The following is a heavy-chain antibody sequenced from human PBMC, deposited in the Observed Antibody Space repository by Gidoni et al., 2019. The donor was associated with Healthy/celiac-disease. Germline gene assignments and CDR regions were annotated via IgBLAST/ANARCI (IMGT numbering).Heavy chain of an antibody. Sequence: QVQLQESGPGLVKPSQTLSLTCTVSGGSSSSGSYYWSWIRQPAGKGLEWIGRIYTSGSTNHNPSLQSRVTISVDTSKNQFSLKLSSVTAADTAVYYCARAPGGYCSGGSCYSVFYFQHWGQGTLVTVSS. CDR2: IYTSGST. V-gene: IGHV4-61*02. CDR1: GGSSSSGSYY. D-gene: IGHD2-15*01. J-gene: IGHJ1*01. CDR3: ARAPGGYCSGGSCYSVFYFQH.